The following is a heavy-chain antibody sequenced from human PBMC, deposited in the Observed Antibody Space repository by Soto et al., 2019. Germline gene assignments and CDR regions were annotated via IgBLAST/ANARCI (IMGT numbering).Heavy chain of an antibody. J-gene: IGHJ4*02. CDR3: AKTTDSSGYYPPSFDY. CDR1: GFTFSSYG. Sequence: QVQLVESGGGVVQPGRSLRLSCAASGFTFSSYGMHWVRQAPGKGLEWVAVISYDGSNKYYADSVKGRFTISRDNSKNTLYLQMYSLRAEDTAVYYCAKTTDSSGYYPPSFDYWGQGTLVTVSS. V-gene: IGHV3-30*18. CDR2: ISYDGSNK. D-gene: IGHD3-22*01.